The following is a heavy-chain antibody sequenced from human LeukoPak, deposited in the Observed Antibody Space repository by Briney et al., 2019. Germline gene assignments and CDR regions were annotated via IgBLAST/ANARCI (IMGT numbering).Heavy chain of an antibody. CDR3: ARGSNYYDSSGYYYFQGYFDY. Sequence: PGGSLRLSCAASGFTFSSYAMHWVRQAPGKGLEWVAVISYDGSNKYYADSVKGRFTISRDNSKNTLYLQMYSLRAEDTAVYYCARGSNYYDSSGYYYFQGYFDYWGQGTLVTVSS. D-gene: IGHD3-22*01. V-gene: IGHV3-30-3*01. CDR1: GFTFSSYA. J-gene: IGHJ4*02. CDR2: ISYDGSNK.